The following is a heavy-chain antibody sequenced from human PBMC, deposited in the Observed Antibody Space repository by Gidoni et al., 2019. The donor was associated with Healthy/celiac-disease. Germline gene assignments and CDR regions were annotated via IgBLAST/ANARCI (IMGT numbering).Heavy chain of an antibody. CDR1: GFTFSDYY. CDR3: ARVGIVVVPAAKGAFDI. D-gene: IGHD2-2*03. V-gene: IGHV3-11*05. J-gene: IGHJ3*02. CDR2: ISSSSSYT. Sequence: QVQLVDSGGGLVKPGGSLRLSCAASGFTFSDYYMSWIRQAPGKGPGWVSYISSSSSYTNYADSVKGRFTISRDNAKNSLYLQMNSLRAEDTAVYYCARVGIVVVPAAKGAFDIWGQGTMVTVSS.